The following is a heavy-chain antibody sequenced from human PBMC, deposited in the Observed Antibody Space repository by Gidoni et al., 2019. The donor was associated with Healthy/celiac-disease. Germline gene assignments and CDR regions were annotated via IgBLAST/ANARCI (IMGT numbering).Heavy chain of an antibody. V-gene: IGHV1-69*01. D-gene: IGHD3-10*01. CDR1: GGTFSSDD. J-gene: IGHJ3*02. CDR2: IIPIFGTA. Sequence: QVQLVQSGAEVKKPGSSVKVSGKASGGTFSSDDIRWVRPAPGQGLEWMGGIIPIFGTANSAQKFQGRVKITADDSTSTAYMELSILRSEDTAVYYCASPLYYYGSGSYYKGRAFDIWGQGTMVTVSS. CDR3: ASPLYYYGSGSYYKGRAFDI.